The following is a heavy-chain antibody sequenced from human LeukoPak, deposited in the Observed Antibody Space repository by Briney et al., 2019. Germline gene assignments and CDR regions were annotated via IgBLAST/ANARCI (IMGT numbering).Heavy chain of an antibody. CDR2: IRYDGSNK. Sequence: GGSLRLSCAASGFTFSSYGMHWVRQAPGKGLEWVAFIRYDGSNKYYADSVKGRFTISRDNSKNTLYLQMNSLRDEDTAVYYCARDREWAFDIWGQGTMVTVSS. CDR1: GFTFSSYG. D-gene: IGHD3-3*01. J-gene: IGHJ3*02. CDR3: ARDREWAFDI. V-gene: IGHV3-30*02.